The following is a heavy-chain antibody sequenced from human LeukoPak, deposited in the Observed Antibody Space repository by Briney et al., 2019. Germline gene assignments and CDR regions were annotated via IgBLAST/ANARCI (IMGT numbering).Heavy chain of an antibody. D-gene: IGHD3-3*01. CDR1: GGTFSSYA. J-gene: IGHJ4*02. CDR3: ARALRHPDFWSGYYTEFDY. Sequence: ASVKVSCKASGGTFSSYAISWVRQAPGQGLEWMGGIIPIFGTANYAQKFQGRVTITTDESTSTAYMELSSLRSEDTAVYYCARALRHPDFWSGYYTEFDYWGQGTLVTVSS. V-gene: IGHV1-69*05. CDR2: IIPIFGTA.